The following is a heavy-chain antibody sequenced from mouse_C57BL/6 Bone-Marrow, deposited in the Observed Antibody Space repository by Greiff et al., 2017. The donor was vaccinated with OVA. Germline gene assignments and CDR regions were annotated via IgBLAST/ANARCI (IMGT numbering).Heavy chain of an antibody. CDR3: ARRMGRTWFAY. D-gene: IGHD4-1*01. CDR2: IYPSDSET. CDR1: GYTFTSYW. V-gene: IGHV1-61*01. J-gene: IGHJ3*01. Sequence: VQLQQPGAELVRPGSSVKLSCKAFGYTFTSYWMDWVKQRPGQGLEWIGNIYPSDSETHYNQKFKDKATLTVDKSSSTAYMQLSSLTSEDSAVYYCARRMGRTWFAYWGQGTLVTVSA.